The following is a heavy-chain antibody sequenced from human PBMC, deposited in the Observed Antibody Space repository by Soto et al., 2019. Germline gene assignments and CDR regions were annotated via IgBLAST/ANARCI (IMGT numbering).Heavy chain of an antibody. CDR3: AKDETHTAILL. Sequence: QVQLVESGGGAVQPGRSLRLSCAASGFTFSSYGMHWVRQAPGKGLEWVAIIWNDGSDKKYGDSVKGRFTISRDNSKNMLYLQMNSLRVDDTAVYYCAKDETHTAILLWGQGTLVTVSS. D-gene: IGHD5-18*01. CDR1: GFTFSSYG. J-gene: IGHJ4*02. V-gene: IGHV3-33*06. CDR2: IWNDGSDK.